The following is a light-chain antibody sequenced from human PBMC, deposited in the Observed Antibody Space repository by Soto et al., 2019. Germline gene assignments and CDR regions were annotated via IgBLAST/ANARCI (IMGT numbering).Light chain of an antibody. CDR3: QQYESYSPLT. Sequence: IQMTQSPSILSASVGDRVTITCRASQSIRSWLAWYQQKPGKAPKLLIYDAYSLESGVPSRFSGRRSGTEFTLTIAGLQPEDFATYYCQQYESYSPLTFAGRTMVDIK. CDR1: QSIRSW. J-gene: IGKJ4*01. CDR2: DAY. V-gene: IGKV1-5*01.